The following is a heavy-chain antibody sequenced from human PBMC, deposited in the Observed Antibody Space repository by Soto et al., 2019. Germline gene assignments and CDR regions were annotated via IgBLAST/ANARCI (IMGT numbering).Heavy chain of an antibody. D-gene: IGHD2-21*02. J-gene: IGHJ6*02. CDR2: MNPNSGNT. CDR3: ARGHYCGGDCPYYGMDV. Sequence: QVQLVQSGAEVKKPGASVKVSCKASGYTFTSYDINWVRQATGQGLEWMGWMNPNSGNTGYAQKFQGRVTMTRNTSISTAYMELSSLRSEDTAVYYCARGHYCGGDCPYYGMDVWAQGTTVTVSS. V-gene: IGHV1-8*01. CDR1: GYTFTSYD.